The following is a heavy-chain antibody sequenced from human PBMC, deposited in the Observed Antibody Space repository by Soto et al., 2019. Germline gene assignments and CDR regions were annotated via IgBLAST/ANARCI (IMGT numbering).Heavy chain of an antibody. CDR1: GFTFSSYA. D-gene: IGHD3-22*01. CDR2: ISGSGGST. V-gene: IGHV3-23*01. Sequence: EVQLLESGGGLVQPGGSLRLSCAASGFTFSSYAMSWVRQAPGKGLEWVSAISGSGGSTYYAEYVKGRFTISRDNSKNTLYMQMNSLIGEDKGVYYCAKDFPSYLYDSRCYSPSDAFDIWGQGTMVTVSS. J-gene: IGHJ3*02. CDR3: AKDFPSYLYDSRCYSPSDAFDI.